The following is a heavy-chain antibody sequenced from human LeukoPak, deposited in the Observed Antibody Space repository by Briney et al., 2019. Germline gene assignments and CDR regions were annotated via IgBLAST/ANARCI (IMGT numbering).Heavy chain of an antibody. CDR2: MSYYGNNK. J-gene: IGHJ5*02. Sequence: GGSLRLSCAASGFIFNNHGMHWVRQAPGKGLEWVAVMSYYGNNKDYADSVKGRFTISRDNSKNTLFLQMNSLRAEDTAVYYCARDLDSSSWYILWFDPWGQGTLVTVSS. D-gene: IGHD6-13*01. CDR3: ARDLDSSSWYILWFDP. V-gene: IGHV3-30*03. CDR1: GFIFNNHG.